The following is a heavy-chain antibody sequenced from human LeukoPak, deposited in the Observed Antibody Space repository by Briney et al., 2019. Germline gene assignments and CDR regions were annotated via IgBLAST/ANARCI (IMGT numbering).Heavy chain of an antibody. CDR1: GFTFSSYS. J-gene: IGHJ4*02. V-gene: IGHV3-21*01. CDR3: ARPAVAGTFDY. D-gene: IGHD6-19*01. Sequence: GGSLRLSCAASGFTFSSYSMNWVRQAPGKGLEWVSSISSSSSYIYYADSVKGRFTISRDNAKNSLYLQMNSPRAEDTAVYYCARPAVAGTFDYWGQGTLVTVSS. CDR2: ISSSSSYI.